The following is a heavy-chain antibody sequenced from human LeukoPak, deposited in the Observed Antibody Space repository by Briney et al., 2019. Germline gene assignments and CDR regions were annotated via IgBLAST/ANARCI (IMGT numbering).Heavy chain of an antibody. J-gene: IGHJ4*02. CDR2: INHSGST. CDR1: GGSFSGYY. CDR3: VRAAYIVDY. Sequence: SETLSLTCAVYGGSFSGYYWSWIRQPPGKGLEWIGEINHSGSTNYNPSLKSRVTISVDTSKNQFSLKLSSVTAADTAVYYCVRAAYIVDYWGQGTLVTVSS. D-gene: IGHD2-21*01. V-gene: IGHV4-34*01.